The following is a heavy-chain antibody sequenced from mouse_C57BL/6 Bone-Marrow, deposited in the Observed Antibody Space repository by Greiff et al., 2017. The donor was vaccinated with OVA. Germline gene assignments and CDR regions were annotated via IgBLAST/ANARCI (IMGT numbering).Heavy chain of an antibody. J-gene: IGHJ4*01. Sequence: EVQLVESGGGLVQPKGSLKLSCAASGFSFNTYAMNWVRQAPGKGLEWVASIRSKSNNYATYYADSVKDRFTISRDDSESMLYLQMNNLKTEDTAMYYCVRLYYYAMDYWGQGTAVTVSS. CDR3: VRLYYYAMDY. CDR1: GFSFNTYA. V-gene: IGHV10-1*01. CDR2: IRSKSNNYAT.